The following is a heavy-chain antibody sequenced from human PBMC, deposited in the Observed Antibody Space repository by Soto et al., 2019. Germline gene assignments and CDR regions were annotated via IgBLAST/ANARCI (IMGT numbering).Heavy chain of an antibody. D-gene: IGHD1-26*01. CDR3: ARDGGSHCGGIDY. V-gene: IGHV1-69*01. J-gene: IGHJ4*02. CDR2: IIPIFGTA. Sequence: QVQLVQSGAEVKKPGSSVKVSCKASGGTFSSYSINWVRQAPGQGLEWMGEIIPIFGTANYAQKFQGRVTITADESTSTAYIELSSLRSEETAVYFSARDGGSHCGGIDYWCQGTLVTVSS. CDR1: GGTFSSYS.